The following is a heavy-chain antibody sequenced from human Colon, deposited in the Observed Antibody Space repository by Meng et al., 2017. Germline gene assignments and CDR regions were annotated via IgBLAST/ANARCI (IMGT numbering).Heavy chain of an antibody. CDR3: ARDWDWVVWDY. CDR1: GFTFSRNW. V-gene: IGHV3-7*01. Sequence: GGSLRLSCEDSGFTFSRNWMTWVRQAPGKGRERVANINQDGSVRNYVDSVKGRFTISRDNAKSTLYLKMNSLRAEDAAVYYCARDWDWVVWDYWGQGTLVTVSS. CDR2: INQDGSVR. J-gene: IGHJ4*02. D-gene: IGHD3/OR15-3a*01.